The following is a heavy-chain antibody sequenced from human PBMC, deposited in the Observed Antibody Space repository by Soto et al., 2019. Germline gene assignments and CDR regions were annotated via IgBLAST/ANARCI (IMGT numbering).Heavy chain of an antibody. CDR1: GGSISRGGYL. CDR3: ARSEVVVIRLDY. J-gene: IGHJ4*02. Sequence: QVQLQESGPGLVKPSQTLSLTCNVSGGSISRGGYLWSWIRQHPGKGLEWIGFISYNGRTSYNPSLKSRVTISADTSKNQISLELNSGTAADTAMYYCARSEVVVIRLDYWGQGTPVTVSS. CDR2: ISYNGRT. V-gene: IGHV4-31*03. D-gene: IGHD3-22*01.